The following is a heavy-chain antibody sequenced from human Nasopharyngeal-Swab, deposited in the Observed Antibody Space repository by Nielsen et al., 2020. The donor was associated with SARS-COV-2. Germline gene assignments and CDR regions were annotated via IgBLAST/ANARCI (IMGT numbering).Heavy chain of an antibody. CDR2: IYPEDSES. CDR3: ARGASAYDS. J-gene: IGHJ4*02. Sequence: GESLKISCKGSGYSFTNFWIGWVRQKPGKGLEWVGIIYPEDSESRYSPSFQGQVTISAEKSISTAYLQWNSLKASDTAMYYCARGASAYDSWGQGTLVTASS. V-gene: IGHV5-51*01. CDR1: GYSFTNFW. D-gene: IGHD5-12*01.